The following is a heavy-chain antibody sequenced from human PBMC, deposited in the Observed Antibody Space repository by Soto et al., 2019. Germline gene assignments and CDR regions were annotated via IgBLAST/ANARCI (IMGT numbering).Heavy chain of an antibody. CDR1: GGSMIASY. J-gene: IGHJ4*02. D-gene: IGHD6-13*01. CDR3: ARVRGTAGKRYYDY. Sequence: SETLSLTCTVSGGSMIASYWNWMRQPPGKGLQWIGYTYCSGSTTYNPSLKSRVTISVDSSKNQFSLKLDSVTPADTAVYYCARVRGTAGKRYYDYWGPGTLVTVS. CDR2: TYCSGST. V-gene: IGHV4-59*01.